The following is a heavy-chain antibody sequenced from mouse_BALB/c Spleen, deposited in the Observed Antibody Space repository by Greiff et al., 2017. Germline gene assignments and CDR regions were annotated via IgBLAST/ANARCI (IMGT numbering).Heavy chain of an antibody. CDR3: TRGYGSSHTWFAY. CDR1: GYTFTSYY. V-gene: IGHV1S81*02. D-gene: IGHD1-1*01. CDR2: INPSNGGT. Sequence: VQVVESGAELVKPGASVKLSCKASGYTFTSYYMYWVKQRPGQGLEWIGEINPSNGGTNFNEKFKSKATLTVDKSSSTAYMQLSSLTSEDSAVYYCTRGYGSSHTWFAYWGQGTLVTVSA. J-gene: IGHJ3*01.